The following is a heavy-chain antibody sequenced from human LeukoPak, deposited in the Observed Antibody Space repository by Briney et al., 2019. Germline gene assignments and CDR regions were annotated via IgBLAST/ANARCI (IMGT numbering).Heavy chain of an antibody. Sequence: PSETLSLTCAVYGGSFSGYYWSWIRQPPGKGLEWIGEINHSGSTNYNPSLKSRVTISVDTSKNQFSLKLSSVTAADTAVYYCARSHYYGSGSYYKDFYYFDYWGQGTLVTVCS. V-gene: IGHV4-34*01. D-gene: IGHD3-10*01. CDR2: INHSGST. CDR1: GGSFSGYY. J-gene: IGHJ4*02. CDR3: ARSHYYGSGSYYKDFYYFDY.